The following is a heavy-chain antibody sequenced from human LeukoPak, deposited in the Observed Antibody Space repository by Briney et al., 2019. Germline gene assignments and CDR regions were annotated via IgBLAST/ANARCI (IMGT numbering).Heavy chain of an antibody. Sequence: SETLSLTCTVSGGPLSAYYWTWIRQPPGKGLEWIGYIYDNGNTNYNPSLKSRVTISVDTSKNQFSLKLTSVTAADTAVYYCVTGETGSTLGGYWGQGTLVTVSS. CDR3: VTGETGSTLGGY. CDR2: IYDNGNT. J-gene: IGHJ4*02. V-gene: IGHV4-59*01. D-gene: IGHD1-1*01. CDR1: GGPLSAYY.